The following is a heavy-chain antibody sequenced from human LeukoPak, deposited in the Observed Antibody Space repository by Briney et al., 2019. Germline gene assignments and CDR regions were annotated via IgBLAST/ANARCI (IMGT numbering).Heavy chain of an antibody. D-gene: IGHD3-9*01. V-gene: IGHV3-64*01. J-gene: IGHJ4*02. Sequence: GGSLRLSCAASGFTFSSYAMHWVRQAPGKALQYVSAISSNGRSTYYASSVTGRFTISRDNSKNTLYLQMGSLRPEDMAVYYCARGVYYDILTGYRKGYYFAYWGQGTLVSVSS. CDR2: ISSNGRST. CDR1: GFTFSSYA. CDR3: ARGVYYDILTGYRKGYYFAY.